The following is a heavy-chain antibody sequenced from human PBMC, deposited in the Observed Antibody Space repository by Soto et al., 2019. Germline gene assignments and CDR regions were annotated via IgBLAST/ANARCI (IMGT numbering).Heavy chain of an antibody. CDR1: GGNFTSYA. CDR3: AKAAGRSWYNWFDP. CDR2: IVPLFGTT. Sequence: QVQLVQSGAEVKKPGSSVKVSCKASGGNFTSYAISWVRQAPGQGLEFMGGIVPLFGTTNYAHKFRGRVTVTADESTSTVYMEMSSLSSEDTAVYYFAKAAGRSWYNWFDPGGQGTLVTVST. D-gene: IGHD6-13*01. J-gene: IGHJ5*02. V-gene: IGHV1-69*01.